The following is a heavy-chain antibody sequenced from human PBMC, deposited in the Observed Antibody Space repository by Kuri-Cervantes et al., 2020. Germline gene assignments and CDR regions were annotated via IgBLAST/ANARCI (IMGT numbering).Heavy chain of an antibody. D-gene: IGHD1-26*01. CDR1: GFTFGSYA. CDR2: ISGSGGST. CDR3: ASSGSYYPFDY. V-gene: IGHV3-23*01. Sequence: GESLKISCAASGFTFGSYAMSWVRQAPGKGLEWVSAISGSGGSTYYADSVKGRFTISRDNSKNTLYLQMNSLRAEDTAVYYCASSGSYYPFDYWGQGTLVTGSS. J-gene: IGHJ4*02.